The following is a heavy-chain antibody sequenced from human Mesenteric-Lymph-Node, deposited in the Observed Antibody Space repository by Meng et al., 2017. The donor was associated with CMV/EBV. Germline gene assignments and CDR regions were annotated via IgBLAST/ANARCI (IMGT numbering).Heavy chain of an antibody. CDR2: INPNSGGT. D-gene: IGHD1-26*01. Sequence: ASVKVSCKASGYTFTGYYMHWVRQAPGQGLEWMGWINPNSGGTNYAQKFQGRVTMTRDTSISTAYMELSRLISDDTAVYYCAKVEWELTPYNWFDHWGQGTLVTVSS. CDR3: AKVEWELTPYNWFDH. CDR1: GYTFTGYY. J-gene: IGHJ5*02. V-gene: IGHV1-2*02.